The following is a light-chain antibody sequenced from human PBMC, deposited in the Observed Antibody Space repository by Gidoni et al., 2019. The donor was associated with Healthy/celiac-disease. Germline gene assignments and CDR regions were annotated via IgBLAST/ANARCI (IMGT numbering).Light chain of an antibody. Sequence: EIVLPQSPAPLSLSPGERATLSCRASQSVSSYLAWYQQKPGQAPRRLIYEASNRATGTPARFSGSGSETEFTLTISSLEPEDVAVYYCQQRSSWPRVTFGPGTKVDIK. CDR2: EAS. CDR3: QQRSSWPRVT. V-gene: IGKV3-11*01. CDR1: QSVSSY. J-gene: IGKJ3*01.